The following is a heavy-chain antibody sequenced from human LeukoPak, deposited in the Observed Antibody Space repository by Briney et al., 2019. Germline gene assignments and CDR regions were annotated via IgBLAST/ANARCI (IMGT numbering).Heavy chain of an antibody. D-gene: IGHD3-10*01. V-gene: IGHV4-39*01. CDR3: ARRILNTPYYYGSGSISWGPIDY. CDR1: GGSISSSSFY. Sequence: PSETLSLTCTVSGGSISSSSFYWGWIRQPPGKGLEWIGSIYYSGSTYYNPSLKSRVTISVDTSKNQFSLKLSSVTAADTAVYYCARRILNTPYYYGSGSISWGPIDYWGQGTLVTVSS. J-gene: IGHJ4*02. CDR2: IYYSGST.